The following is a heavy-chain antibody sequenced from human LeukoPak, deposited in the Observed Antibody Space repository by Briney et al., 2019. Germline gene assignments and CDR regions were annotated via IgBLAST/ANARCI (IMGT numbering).Heavy chain of an antibody. J-gene: IGHJ4*02. V-gene: IGHV3-11*01. Sequence: PGGSLRLSCAASGFTFSDYYMSWIRQAPGKGLEWVSYISSSGSTIYYADSVKGRFTISRDNAKNSLFLQMNSLRAEDTAVYYCARRAYSSGWYFFDYWGPGTLVTVSS. CDR2: ISSSGSTI. D-gene: IGHD6-19*01. CDR1: GFTFSDYY. CDR3: ARRAYSSGWYFFDY.